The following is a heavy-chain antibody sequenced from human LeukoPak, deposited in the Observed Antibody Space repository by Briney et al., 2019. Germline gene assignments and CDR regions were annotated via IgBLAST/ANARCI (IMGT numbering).Heavy chain of an antibody. V-gene: IGHV3-30-3*01. CDR2: ISYDGSNK. CDR3: ARDEGTMIVVGPDY. J-gene: IGHJ4*02. D-gene: IGHD3-22*01. CDR1: GFTFSSYA. Sequence: GGSLRLSCAASGFTFSSYAMHWVRQAPGKGLEWVAVISYDGSNKYYADSVKGRFTISRDNSKNTLYLQVNSLRAEDTAVYYCARDEGTMIVVGPDYRGQGTLVTVSS.